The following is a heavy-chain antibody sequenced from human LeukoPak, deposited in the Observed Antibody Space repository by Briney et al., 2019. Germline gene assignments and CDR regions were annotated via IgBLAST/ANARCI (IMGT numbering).Heavy chain of an antibody. D-gene: IGHD5-24*01. CDR1: GGSISSGGYY. V-gene: IGHV4-31*03. Sequence: SQTLSLTCTVSGGSISSGGYYWSWLRQHPGKGLEWIGYIYYSGSTYYNPSLKSRVTISVDTSKNQFSLKLSSVTAADTAVYYCARAAREMATTPDFDYWGQGTLVTVSS. CDR3: ARAAREMATTPDFDY. CDR2: IYYSGST. J-gene: IGHJ4*02.